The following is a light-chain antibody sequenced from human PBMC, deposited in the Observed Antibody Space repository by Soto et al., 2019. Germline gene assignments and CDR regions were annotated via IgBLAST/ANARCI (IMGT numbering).Light chain of an antibody. CDR3: QQYGSSPRM. V-gene: IGKV3-20*01. CDR1: QSVSSSY. CDR2: GAS. J-gene: IGKJ1*01. Sequence: EIVLTQSPGTLSLSPGERATLSCRASQSVSSSYLAWYQQKPGQAPRLLIYGASSRATGIPDRLSGSGSGTDFTLTISRLEPEDFAVYYCQQYGSSPRMFGQGTKVEIK.